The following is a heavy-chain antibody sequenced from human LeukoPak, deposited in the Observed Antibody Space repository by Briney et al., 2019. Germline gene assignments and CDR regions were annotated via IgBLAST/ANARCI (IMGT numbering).Heavy chain of an antibody. CDR2: IWYDGSNK. CDR3: ARGVDIVAPDV. Sequence: GSLRLSCAASGFTFSSYGMHWVRQAPGKGLEWVAVIWYDGSNKYYADSVKGRFTISRDNSKNTLYLQMNSLRAEDTAVYYCARGVDIVAPDVWGQGTTVTVSS. V-gene: IGHV3-33*01. J-gene: IGHJ6*02. D-gene: IGHD5-12*01. CDR1: GFTFSSYG.